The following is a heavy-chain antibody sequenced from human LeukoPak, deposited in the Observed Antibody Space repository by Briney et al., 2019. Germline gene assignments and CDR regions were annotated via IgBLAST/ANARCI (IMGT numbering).Heavy chain of an antibody. CDR3: AKEGADIVVVPAAENWFDP. CDR1: GFTFSSYA. CDR2: ISGSGGST. V-gene: IGHV3-23*01. J-gene: IGHJ5*02. D-gene: IGHD2-2*01. Sequence: GGSLRLSCAASGFTFSSYAMSWVRQAPGKGLEWVSAISGSGGSTYYADSVKGRFTISRDKSKNTLYLQMNSLRAEDTAVYYCAKEGADIVVVPAAENWFDPWGQGTLVTVSS.